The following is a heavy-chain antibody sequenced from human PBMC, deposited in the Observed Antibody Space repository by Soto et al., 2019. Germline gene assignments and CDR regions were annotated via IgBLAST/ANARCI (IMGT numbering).Heavy chain of an antibody. Sequence: GGSLRLSCAASGFTFSSYAMHWVRQAPGKGLEWVAVILYDGSNKYYADSVKGRFTISRDNSKNTLYLQMNSLRAEDTAVYYCARDTAYSGSYYLVAFDIWGQGTMVTVSS. D-gene: IGHD1-26*01. CDR2: ILYDGSNK. CDR1: GFTFSSYA. V-gene: IGHV3-30-3*01. J-gene: IGHJ3*02. CDR3: ARDTAYSGSYYLVAFDI.